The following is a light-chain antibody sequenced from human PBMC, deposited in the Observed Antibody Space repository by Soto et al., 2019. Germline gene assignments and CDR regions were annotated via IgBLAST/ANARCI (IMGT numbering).Light chain of an antibody. CDR1: SSDVGGYNY. CDR2: EVS. CDR3: SSYAGSNNWV. V-gene: IGLV2-8*01. Sequence: QSALTQPPSASGSPGQSVTVSCTGTSSDVGGYNYVSWYQQHPGKAPKVMIYEVSKRPSGVPDRFSGSKSGNTASLTVSGLQAEDEAHYYCSSYAGSNNWVFGGGTKVTVL. J-gene: IGLJ3*02.